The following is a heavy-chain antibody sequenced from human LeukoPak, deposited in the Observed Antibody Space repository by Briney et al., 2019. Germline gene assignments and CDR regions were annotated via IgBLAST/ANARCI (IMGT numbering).Heavy chain of an antibody. Sequence: GASVKVSCKASGYTFTSYDINWVRQATGQGLEWMGWMNPNSGNTGYAQKFQRRVTMTRNTSISTAYMELSSLRSEDTAVYYCARKYNVRGWYYYYYMDVWGKGTTVTVSS. CDR2: MNPNSGNT. V-gene: IGHV1-8*01. CDR1: GYTFTSYD. CDR3: ARKYNVRGWYYYYYMDV. J-gene: IGHJ6*03. D-gene: IGHD3-10*02.